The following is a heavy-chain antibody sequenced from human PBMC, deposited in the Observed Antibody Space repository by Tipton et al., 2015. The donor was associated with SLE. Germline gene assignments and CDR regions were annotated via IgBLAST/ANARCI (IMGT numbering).Heavy chain of an antibody. Sequence: TLSLTCAVYGGSFSGYYWSWIRQPPGKGLEWVGDIDHGGITNYKPSLKSRVTISVDTSKNQFSLKLTSVTAADTAVYFCARSSSLHYFDYWGQGTLVTVSS. V-gene: IGHV4-34*01. CDR1: GGSFSGYY. CDR2: IDHGGIT. J-gene: IGHJ4*02. D-gene: IGHD6-6*01. CDR3: ARSSSLHYFDY.